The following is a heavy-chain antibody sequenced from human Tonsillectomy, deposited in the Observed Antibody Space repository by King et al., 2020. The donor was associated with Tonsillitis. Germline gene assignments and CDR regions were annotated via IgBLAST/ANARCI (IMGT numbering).Heavy chain of an antibody. D-gene: IGHD2-2*01. J-gene: IGHJ4*02. CDR3: ARVGFYCDTTSCPLDY. V-gene: IGHV1-69*01. CDR2: IIPVFGTA. Sequence: QLVQSGAEVKKPGSSVKVSCKASGDTFSSYALSWVRQAPRQGLEWMGGIIPVFGTANYAQKFQGRVTSTADESTSTAYMELSGLRSEDTAVFYCARVGFYCDTTSCPLDYWGQGTLVTVSS. CDR1: GDTFSSYA.